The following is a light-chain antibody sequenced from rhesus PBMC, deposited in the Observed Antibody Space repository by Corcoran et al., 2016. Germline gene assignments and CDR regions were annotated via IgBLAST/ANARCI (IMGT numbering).Light chain of an antibody. Sequence: DIQMTQSPSSLSASVGDRVTITCRASQGISNWLAWYQQKPGKAPKLLIYRASNLETGVPSRFSGSEYGTDFTLTISSLQPEDTATYFCQHHKNSPPWTFGQGTKVEIK. J-gene: IGKJ1*01. CDR2: RAS. V-gene: IGKV1-69*01. CDR3: QHHKNSPPWT. CDR1: QGISNW.